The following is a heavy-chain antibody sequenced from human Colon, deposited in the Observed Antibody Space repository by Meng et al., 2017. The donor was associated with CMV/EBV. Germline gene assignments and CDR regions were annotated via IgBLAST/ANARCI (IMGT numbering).Heavy chain of an antibody. CDR2: IGPSGGGT. CDR1: ECTFNNYA. V-gene: IGHV3-23*01. Sequence: SECTFNNYARTWVRQAPGRGLEWVSAIGPSGGGTYYADSVKGRFAISRDNSKNTLYLQMDSLRAEDTAVYYCAKDVGFRLLEWSFDYWGQGTLVTVSS. CDR3: AKDVGFRLLEWSFDY. J-gene: IGHJ4*02. D-gene: IGHD3-3*01.